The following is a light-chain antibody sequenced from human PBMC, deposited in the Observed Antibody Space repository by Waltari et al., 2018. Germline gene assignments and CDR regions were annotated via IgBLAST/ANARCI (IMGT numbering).Light chain of an antibody. CDR2: EAS. Sequence: EIVLTQSPATLSLSPGERATISCRASQSVSRYLAWYQQKPGQAPRLLIYEASIRATGIPARFSGSGSGTDFTLIISSLEPEDFAVYYCQQRSNWQYTFGQGTKLEI. CDR1: QSVSRY. CDR3: QQRSNWQYT. V-gene: IGKV3-11*01. J-gene: IGKJ2*01.